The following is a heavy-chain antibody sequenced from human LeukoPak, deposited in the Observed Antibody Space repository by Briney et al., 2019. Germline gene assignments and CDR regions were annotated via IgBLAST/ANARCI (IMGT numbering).Heavy chain of an antibody. CDR3: TREVLWFGEYGPFDY. Sequence: GGSLRLSCTASGFTFGDYAMSWVRQAPGKGLEWVGFIRSKAYGGTTEYAASVKDRFTISRDDSKSIAYLQMNSLKTEDTAVYYCTREVLWFGEYGPFDYWGQGTLVTVSS. D-gene: IGHD3-10*01. CDR1: GFTFGDYA. CDR2: IRSKAYGGTT. V-gene: IGHV3-49*04. J-gene: IGHJ4*02.